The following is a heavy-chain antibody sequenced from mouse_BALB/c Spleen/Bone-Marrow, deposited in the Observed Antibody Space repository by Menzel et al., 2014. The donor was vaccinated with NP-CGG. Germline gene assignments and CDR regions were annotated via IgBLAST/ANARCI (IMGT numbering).Heavy chain of an antibody. J-gene: IGHJ1*01. CDR3: ARLNYYGNLFV. D-gene: IGHD1-1*01. Sequence: EVKLQESGGGLVQPGGSLKLSCAASGFDFSRYWMSWVRRAPGKGLEWIGEINPDSNTINYTPSLKDKFIISRDNAKNTLYLQMSKVRSEDTALYYCARLNYYGNLFVWGAGTTVTVSS. CDR1: GFDFSRYW. CDR2: INPDSNTI. V-gene: IGHV4-1*02.